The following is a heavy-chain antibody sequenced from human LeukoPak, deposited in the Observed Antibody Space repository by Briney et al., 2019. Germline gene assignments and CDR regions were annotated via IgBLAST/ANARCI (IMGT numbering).Heavy chain of an antibody. CDR2: IIPIFGTA. V-gene: IGHV1-69*13. Sequence: ASVKVSCKASGYTFTSYGISWVRQAPGQGLEWVGGIIPIFGTANYAQKFQGRVTITADESTSTAYMELSSLRSEDTAVCYCARESISGWYFVLDYWGQGTLVTVSS. CDR1: GYTFTSYG. D-gene: IGHD6-19*01. J-gene: IGHJ4*02. CDR3: ARESISGWYFVLDY.